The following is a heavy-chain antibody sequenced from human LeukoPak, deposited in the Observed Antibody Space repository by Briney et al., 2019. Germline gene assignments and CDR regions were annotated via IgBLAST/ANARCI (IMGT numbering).Heavy chain of an antibody. D-gene: IGHD5-18*01. Sequence: PGGSLTLSCVASGFTFSNAWMSWVRQAPGKGLEWVGRIRSKTDGGTTDYAAPVKGRFTISRDDSKNTLYLEMNSLKTEDTAVYYCITVKGYSYGYGYDYWGQGTLVTVSS. CDR3: ITVKGYSYGYGYDY. J-gene: IGHJ4*02. CDR2: IRSKTDGGTT. CDR1: GFTFSNAW. V-gene: IGHV3-15*01.